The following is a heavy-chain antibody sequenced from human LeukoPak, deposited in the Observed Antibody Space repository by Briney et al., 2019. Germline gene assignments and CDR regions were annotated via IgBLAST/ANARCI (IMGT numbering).Heavy chain of an antibody. CDR1: GYTFTSYG. J-gene: IGHJ4*02. Sequence: ASVKVSCKASGYTFTSYGISWVRQAPGQGLEWMGWISAYNGNTNYAQKLQGRVTMTTDTSTGTAYMELRSLRSDDTAVYYCARVRYRLAETYIDYWGQGTLVTVSS. V-gene: IGHV1-18*01. CDR2: ISAYNGNT. CDR3: ARVRYRLAETYIDY. D-gene: IGHD3-16*01.